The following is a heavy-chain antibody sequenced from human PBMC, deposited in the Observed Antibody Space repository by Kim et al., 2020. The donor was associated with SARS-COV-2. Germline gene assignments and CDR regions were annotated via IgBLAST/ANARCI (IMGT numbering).Heavy chain of an antibody. CDR3: ARGSIYYAFDI. CDR2: T. V-gene: IGHV5-51*01. J-gene: IGHJ3*02. Sequence: TGYTPSFHGPVTISADKSISTAYLQWSSLKASDTAMYYCARGSIYYAFDIWGQGTMVTVSS. D-gene: IGHD6-6*01.